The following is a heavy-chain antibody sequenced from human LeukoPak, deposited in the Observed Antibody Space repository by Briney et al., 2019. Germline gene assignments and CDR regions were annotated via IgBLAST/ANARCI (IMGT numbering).Heavy chain of an antibody. V-gene: IGHV1-69*04. Sequence: SVKVSCKASGGTFSSYAISWVRQAPGQGLEWMGRIIPIFGIANYAQKFQGRVTITADKSTSTAYMELSSLRSEDTAVYYCARQEDCSGSSCYSFIWFDPWGQGTLVTVSS. CDR1: GGTFSSYA. D-gene: IGHD2-15*01. CDR3: ARQEDCSGSSCYSFIWFDP. CDR2: IIPIFGIA. J-gene: IGHJ5*02.